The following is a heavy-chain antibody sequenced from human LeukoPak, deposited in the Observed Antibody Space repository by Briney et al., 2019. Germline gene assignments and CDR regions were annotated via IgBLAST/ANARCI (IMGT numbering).Heavy chain of an antibody. D-gene: IGHD3/OR15-3a*01. CDR3: ARHGRKRTVVPGY. Sequence: GESLKISCKGSGYSFTSYWIGWVRQMPGKGLEWVGIIYPGDSDTRYSPSFQGQVTISADKSISTAYLQWSSLKASDTAMYYCARHGRKRTVVPGYWGQGTLVTVSS. V-gene: IGHV5-51*01. J-gene: IGHJ4*02. CDR2: IYPGDSDT. CDR1: GYSFTSYW.